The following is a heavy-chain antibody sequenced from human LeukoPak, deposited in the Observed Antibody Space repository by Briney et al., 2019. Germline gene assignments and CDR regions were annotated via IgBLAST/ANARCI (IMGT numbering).Heavy chain of an antibody. V-gene: IGHV4-4*07. D-gene: IGHD5-18*01. CDR3: ARAEVNTADFDY. CDR2: FYTSGST. CDR1: GGSISNYY. J-gene: IGHJ4*02. Sequence: SETLSLTCTVSGGSISNYYWNWIRQPAGKGLEWIGRFYTSGSTDYNPSLKSRVTMSVDTSKNQFSLKLTSVTAADTAVYYCARAEVNTADFDYWGQGTLVTVSS.